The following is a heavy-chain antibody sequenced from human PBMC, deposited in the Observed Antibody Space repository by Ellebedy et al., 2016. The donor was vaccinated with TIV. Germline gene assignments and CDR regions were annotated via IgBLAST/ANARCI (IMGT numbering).Heavy chain of an antibody. V-gene: IGHV3-74*01. Sequence: GESLKISXAASGFTFSSYWMHWVRQAPGKGLVWVSRINSDGSSTSYADSVKGRFTISRDNSKNTLYLQMNSLRAEDTAVYYCAKNSGYSYGTDYYYYYGMDVWGQGTTVTVSS. J-gene: IGHJ6*02. CDR3: AKNSGYSYGTDYYYYYGMDV. CDR1: GFTFSSYW. CDR2: INSDGSST. D-gene: IGHD5-18*01.